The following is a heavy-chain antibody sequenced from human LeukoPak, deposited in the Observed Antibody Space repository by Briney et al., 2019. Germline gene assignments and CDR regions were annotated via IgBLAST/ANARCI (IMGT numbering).Heavy chain of an antibody. CDR2: INHSGST. CDR3: ARGSDSSGYYYVGFDY. J-gene: IGHJ4*02. CDR1: GGSISSYY. V-gene: IGHV4-34*01. D-gene: IGHD3-22*01. Sequence: PSETLSLTCTVSGGSISSYYWSWIRQSPGKGLEWIGEINHSGSTNYNPSLKSRVTISVDTSKNQFSLKLSSVTAADTAVYYCARGSDSSGYYYVGFDYWGQGTLDTVSS.